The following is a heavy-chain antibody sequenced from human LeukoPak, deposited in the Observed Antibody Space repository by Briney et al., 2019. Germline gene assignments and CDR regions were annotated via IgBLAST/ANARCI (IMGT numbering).Heavy chain of an antibody. D-gene: IGHD2-2*01. J-gene: IGHJ4*02. CDR2: VYHSGST. CDR3: ARSLSTAGIDY. V-gene: IGHV4-38-2*01. Sequence: SETLSLTCAVSGYSITTGRYWGWIRQPAGKCLEWIGSVYHSGSTYYNPSLKSRVTISVDTSKNQFSLNLRSVTAADTAVYYCARSLSTAGIDYWGQGTLVTVSS. CDR1: GYSITTGRY.